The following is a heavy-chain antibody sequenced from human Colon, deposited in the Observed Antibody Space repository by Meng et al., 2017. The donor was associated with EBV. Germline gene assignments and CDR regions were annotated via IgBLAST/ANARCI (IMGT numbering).Heavy chain of an antibody. CDR3: ARASYGSGSPLGESWFDP. J-gene: IGHJ5*02. CDR1: GGSLSRGGYY. Sequence: GSGPGLVNPSPTLSLTCTFSGGSLSRGGYYWSWIRQHPGKGLEWIGYIHSSGSTYYNPSLRSRLTISVDTSKNQFSLKLSSVTAADTAVYYCARASYGSGSPLGESWFDPWGQGTLVTVSS. CDR2: IHSSGST. D-gene: IGHD3-10*01. V-gene: IGHV4-31*03.